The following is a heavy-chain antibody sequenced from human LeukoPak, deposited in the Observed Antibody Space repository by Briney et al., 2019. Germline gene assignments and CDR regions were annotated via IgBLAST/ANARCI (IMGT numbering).Heavy chain of an antibody. D-gene: IGHD3-22*01. CDR2: IYHSGST. CDR3: ARESKSDSSGFDP. V-gene: IGHV4-30-2*01. Sequence: PSETLSLTCAVSGGSISSGGYSWRWIRQPPGKGLEWIGYIYHSGSTYYNPSLKSRVTISVDRSKNQFSLKLSSVTAADTAVYYCARESKSDSSGFDPWGQGTLVTVSS. J-gene: IGHJ5*02. CDR1: GGSISSGGYS.